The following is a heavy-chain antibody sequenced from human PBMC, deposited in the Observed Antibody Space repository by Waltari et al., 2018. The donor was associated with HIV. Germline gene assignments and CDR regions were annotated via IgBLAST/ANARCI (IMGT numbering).Heavy chain of an antibody. Sequence: QLQLQESGPGLVKPSETLSLTCTVSGGSVTSSTYYWGWIRQAQGRGLEWIGAISYSGSAYYNPALESRVTISLDTSKNQFSLKLQSVTAADTAVYYCAGAPNGDFSWLDPWGQGTLVTVSS. CDR2: ISYSGSA. V-gene: IGHV4-39*07. CDR1: GGSVTSSTYY. CDR3: AGAPNGDFSWLDP. D-gene: IGHD4-17*01. J-gene: IGHJ5*02.